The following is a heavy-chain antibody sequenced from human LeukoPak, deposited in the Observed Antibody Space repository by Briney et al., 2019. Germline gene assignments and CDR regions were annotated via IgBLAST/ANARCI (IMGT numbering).Heavy chain of an antibody. CDR1: GGTFSSYA. CDR3: ASQVGATYYYYYYMDV. J-gene: IGHJ6*03. Sequence: SVKVSCKASGGTFSSYAISWVRQAPGQGLEWMGGIIPIFGTANYAQKFQGRVTITTDESTSTAYMELSSLRSEDTAVYYCASQVGATYYYYYYMDVWGKGTTVTVSS. V-gene: IGHV1-69*05. D-gene: IGHD1-26*01. CDR2: IIPIFGTA.